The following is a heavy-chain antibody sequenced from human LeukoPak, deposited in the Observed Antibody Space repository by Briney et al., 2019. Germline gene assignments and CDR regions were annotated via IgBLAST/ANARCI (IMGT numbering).Heavy chain of an antibody. Sequence: ASVEVSCKASGYTFTSYAISWLRQAPGQGLEWMGWVTTYNGNTDYAQNFQGRVTMTIDISTSTAHMELRSLRSDDQAVYFCARGPNDYFDYWGQGTLVTVSS. J-gene: IGHJ4*02. V-gene: IGHV1-18*01. CDR3: ARGPNDYFDY. CDR1: GYTFTSYA. CDR2: VTTYNGNT.